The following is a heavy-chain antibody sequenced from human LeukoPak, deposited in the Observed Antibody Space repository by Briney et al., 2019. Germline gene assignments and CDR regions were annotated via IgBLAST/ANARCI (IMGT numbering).Heavy chain of an antibody. CDR3: ARGRGIVATISDY. D-gene: IGHD5-12*01. J-gene: IGHJ4*02. Sequence: SETLSLTCTVSGGSISSYYWSWIRQPPGTGLEWIGYIYSSGSTNYNPSLKSRVTISVDTSKNQFSLKLSSVTAADTAVYYCARGRGIVATISDYWGQGTLVTVSS. CDR2: IYSSGST. V-gene: IGHV4-59*01. CDR1: GGSISSYY.